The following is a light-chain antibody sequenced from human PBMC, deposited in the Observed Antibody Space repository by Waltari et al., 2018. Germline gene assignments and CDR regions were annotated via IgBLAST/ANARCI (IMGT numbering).Light chain of an antibody. CDR3: QKYERLPAT. J-gene: IGKJ1*01. Sequence: EGVLTQSPDTLSLSPGARVTLSCRASQSIGRSLVWYQQRPGQAPRLLIYGASIRATGVPDRFSGSGSGTDFSLTISRLDPEDFAVYFCQKYERLPATFGQGTKVEI. V-gene: IGKV3-20*01. CDR1: QSIGRS. CDR2: GAS.